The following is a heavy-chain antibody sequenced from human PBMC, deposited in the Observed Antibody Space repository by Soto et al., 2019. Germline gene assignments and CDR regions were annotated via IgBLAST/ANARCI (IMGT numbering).Heavy chain of an antibody. CDR2: INPNSGGT. V-gene: IGHV1-2*02. D-gene: IGHD2-15*01. Sequence: QVQLVQSGAEVKKPGASVKVSCTASGYTFTGHFMHWVRQAPGQGLEWMGWINPNSGGTHYAQKFQGRVTMTRDTSIGTAYMELSGLRSDDTAVYYCVREGVGITQYYFDYWGQGTLVTVSS. J-gene: IGHJ4*02. CDR1: GYTFTGHF. CDR3: VREGVGITQYYFDY.